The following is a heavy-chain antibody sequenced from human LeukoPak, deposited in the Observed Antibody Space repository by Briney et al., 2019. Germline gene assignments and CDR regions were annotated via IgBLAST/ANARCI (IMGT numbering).Heavy chain of an antibody. Sequence: GGSLRLSCAASGFTFSDYYMSWIRQAPGKGLEWVSYISNSGNTRYYPDSVKGRFTISRDNAKNSLYLQMSSLRAEDTAVYYCARGGGYTSSWYLEAFDIWGHGTMVTVSS. CDR1: GFTFSDYY. CDR2: ISNSGNTR. CDR3: ARGGGYTSSWYLEAFDI. V-gene: IGHV3-11*04. J-gene: IGHJ3*02. D-gene: IGHD6-13*01.